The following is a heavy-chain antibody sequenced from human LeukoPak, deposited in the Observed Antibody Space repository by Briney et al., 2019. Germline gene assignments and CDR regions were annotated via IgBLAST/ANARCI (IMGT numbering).Heavy chain of an antibody. CDR3: ARGSSTVTTASYYYGMDV. J-gene: IGHJ6*02. CDR1: GGSISSYY. D-gene: IGHD4-11*01. Sequence: SETLSLTCTVSGGSISSYYWSWIRQPAGKGLEWIGRIYTSGSTNYNPSLKSRVTISVDTSKNQFSLKLSSVTAADTAVYYCARGSSTVTTASYYYGMDVWGQGTTVTVSS. CDR2: IYTSGST. V-gene: IGHV4-4*07.